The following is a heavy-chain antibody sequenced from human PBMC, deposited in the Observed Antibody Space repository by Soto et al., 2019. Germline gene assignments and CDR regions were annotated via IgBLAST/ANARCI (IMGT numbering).Heavy chain of an antibody. CDR3: ARASPPCLWFGDTTHHYLDS. J-gene: IGHJ4*02. V-gene: IGHV4-59*01. CDR1: GGSISSYY. Sequence: PSETMSLTCTVSGGSISSYYWSWSRQPPGKGLEWIGYSYYSGSTNYNPSLKSRVTISVDKSKNQFSLKLSSLTAADTAVYYCARASPPCLWFGDTTHHYLDSWGQGTLVTVSS. D-gene: IGHD3-10*01. CDR2: SYYSGST.